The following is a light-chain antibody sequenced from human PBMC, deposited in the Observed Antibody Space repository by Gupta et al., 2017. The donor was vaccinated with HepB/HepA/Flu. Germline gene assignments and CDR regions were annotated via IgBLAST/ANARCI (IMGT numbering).Light chain of an antibody. CDR3: STWDDSLSGVA. CDR1: SSNIGSKT. Sequence: QSVLTPPPSPSGPPGQRVAISCSGSSSNIGSKTVNWYQQLPGTAPKLLIYSDNQRPSGVPDRFSGSKSGTSASLAISGLQSEDEADYYCSTWDDSLSGVAFGGGTKLTVL. V-gene: IGLV1-44*01. J-gene: IGLJ2*01. CDR2: SDN.